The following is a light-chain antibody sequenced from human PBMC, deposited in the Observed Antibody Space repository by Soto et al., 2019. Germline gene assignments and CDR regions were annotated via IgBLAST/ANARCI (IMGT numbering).Light chain of an antibody. CDR2: DAS. V-gene: IGKV1-5*01. CDR3: QQYNNYWT. CDR1: QSISSW. J-gene: IGKJ1*01. Sequence: DIQMTQSPSTLSASVGDRVTITCRASQSISSWLAWYQQKPGKAPKLLIYDASSLESGVPSRFSGSGSATEFTLTIRSLQPDDFATYYCQQYNNYWTFGQGTKVDIK.